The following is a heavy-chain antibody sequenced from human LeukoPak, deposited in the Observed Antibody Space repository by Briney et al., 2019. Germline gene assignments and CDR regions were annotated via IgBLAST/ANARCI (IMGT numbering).Heavy chain of an antibody. J-gene: IGHJ4*02. CDR2: ISYDGSNK. Sequence: PGGSLRLSCAASGFTFSSYAMHWVRQAPGKGLEWVAVISYDGSNKYYADSVKGRFTISRDNFKNTLYLQMNSLRAEDTAVYYCAKVRGSSSSLYYFDYWGQGTLVTVSS. CDR1: GFTFSSYA. V-gene: IGHV3-30-3*01. D-gene: IGHD6-6*01. CDR3: AKVRGSSSSLYYFDY.